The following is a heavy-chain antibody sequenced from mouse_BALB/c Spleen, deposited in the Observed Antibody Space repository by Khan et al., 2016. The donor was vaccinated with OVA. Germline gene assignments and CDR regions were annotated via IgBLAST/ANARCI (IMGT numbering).Heavy chain of an antibody. J-gene: IGHJ3*01. CDR3: DRRGYDSGRGALFAY. V-gene: IGHV2-2*02. D-gene: IGHD2-4*01. Sequence: QVQLKESGPGLVQPSQSLSITCTVSGFSLNNYSVHWVRQSPGKGLEWLGVIWSAGSTDYNAAFISRLTISKDNSSSQVFFKLNSLQPNDTAIYXCDRRGYDSGRGALFAYWGQGTPVTVSA. CDR2: IWSAGST. CDR1: GFSLNNYS.